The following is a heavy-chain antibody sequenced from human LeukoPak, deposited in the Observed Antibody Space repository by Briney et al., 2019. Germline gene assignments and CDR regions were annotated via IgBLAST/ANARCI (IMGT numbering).Heavy chain of an antibody. CDR1: GFTFSTYS. V-gene: IGHV3-64*01. D-gene: IGHD5-12*01. CDR3: ARVGLSGAFDI. CDR2: IGYNGDT. Sequence: LPGGSLRLSCVASGFTFSTYSMHWVRQAPRKGLEYVSAIGYNGDTFYANSVKARFIISRDDSKSTLYLQMGSLGAEDMAIYYCARVGLSGAFDIWGQGTMVSVSS. J-gene: IGHJ3*02.